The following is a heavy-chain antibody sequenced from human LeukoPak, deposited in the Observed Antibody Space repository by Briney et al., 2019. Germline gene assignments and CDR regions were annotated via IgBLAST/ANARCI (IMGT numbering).Heavy chain of an antibody. J-gene: IGHJ6*03. CDR3: ARLHYYYYMDV. CDR1: GYSISSGYY. CDR2: IYHSGST. Sequence: SETLSLTCAVSGYSISSGYYWGWIRQPPGKGLEWIGSIYHSGSTYYNPSLKSRVTISVDTSKNQFSLNLSSVTAADTAVYYCARLHYYYYMDVWGKGTTVTVSS. V-gene: IGHV4-38-2*01.